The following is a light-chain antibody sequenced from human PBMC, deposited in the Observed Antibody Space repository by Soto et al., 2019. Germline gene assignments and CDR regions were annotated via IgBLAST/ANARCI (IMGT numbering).Light chain of an antibody. CDR1: SSNIKSNT. Sequence: QSVLTQPPSTSGTPGQRVTISCSGSSSNIKSNTVNWYRQLPGTAPKLLIYSNDQRPSGVPDRFSGSKSGTSASLAISGLQSEGEADYYCAAWDDSLNGPVFGTGTKVTVL. V-gene: IGLV1-44*01. J-gene: IGLJ1*01. CDR3: AAWDDSLNGPV. CDR2: SND.